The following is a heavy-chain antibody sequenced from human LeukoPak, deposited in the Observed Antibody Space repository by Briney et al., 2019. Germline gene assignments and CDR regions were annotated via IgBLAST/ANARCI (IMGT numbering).Heavy chain of an antibody. J-gene: IGHJ6*04. CDR2: IIPIFGTA. CDR1: GGTFSSYA. Sequence: SVKVSCTASGGTFSSYAISWVRQAPGQGLEWMGGIIPIFGTANYAQKFRGRVTITADKSTSTAYMELSSLRSEDTAVYYCARDITMAYGMDVWGKGTTVTVSS. CDR3: ARDITMAYGMDV. V-gene: IGHV1-69*06. D-gene: IGHD3-10*01.